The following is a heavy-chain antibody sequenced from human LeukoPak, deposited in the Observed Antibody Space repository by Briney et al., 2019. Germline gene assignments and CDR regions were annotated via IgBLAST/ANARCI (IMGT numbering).Heavy chain of an antibody. V-gene: IGHV3-23*01. CDR1: GFAFSSYA. Sequence: GGSLRLSCAASGFAFSSYAMTWVRQVPGKGLEWVSGVSSSGGNTYYVDSVKGRFTISRDNSKNTVYLQMNSLRPEDTAMYYCARGAYGYYYMDVGGKGTTVTVSS. D-gene: IGHD4-17*01. J-gene: IGHJ6*03. CDR2: VSSSGGNT. CDR3: ARGAYGYYYMDV.